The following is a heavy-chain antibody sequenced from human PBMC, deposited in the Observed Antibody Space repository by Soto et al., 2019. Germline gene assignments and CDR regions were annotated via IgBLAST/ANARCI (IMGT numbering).Heavy chain of an antibody. D-gene: IGHD2-8*01. V-gene: IGHV4-30-4*01. CDR1: GGSVTSDEDY. Sequence: SETLSLTCTVSGGSVTSDEDYWTWIRQSPGKGLEWIGYISNSGSTGYNPSLKTRLSMSVDRSKNQFTLRLTSVTAADTAVYFCARCHRGLRCHLDSWGQGTLVTVSS. CDR3: ARCHRGLRCHLDS. J-gene: IGHJ4*02. CDR2: ISNSGST.